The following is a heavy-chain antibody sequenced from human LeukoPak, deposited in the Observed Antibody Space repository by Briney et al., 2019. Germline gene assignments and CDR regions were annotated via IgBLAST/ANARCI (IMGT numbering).Heavy chain of an antibody. CDR3: ARARERGGHSSSPDY. CDR2: IYISGDT. Sequence: PGGSLRLSCAASGFTVSSNYMNWVRQAPGKGLEWVSVIYISGDTYYADSVKGRFTISRDNSKNTLYLQMNSLRADDTAVYYCARARERGGHSSSPDYWGQGTLVTVSS. J-gene: IGHJ4*02. V-gene: IGHV3-53*01. CDR1: GFTVSSNY. D-gene: IGHD6-6*01.